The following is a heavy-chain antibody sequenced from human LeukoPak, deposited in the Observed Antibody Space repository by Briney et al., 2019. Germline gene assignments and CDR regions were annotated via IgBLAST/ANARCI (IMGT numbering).Heavy chain of an antibody. V-gene: IGHV4-59*01. CDR3: ARRYRSGWSPTFDY. J-gene: IGHJ4*02. D-gene: IGHD6-19*01. CDR2: IYNSGGGT. Sequence: PSETLSLTCTVSGGSLSTYYWGWIRQPPGKGLEWIGYIYNSGGGTNSNPSLKSRVTISEDTSKNQFSLKLSSVTAADTAVYYCARRYRSGWSPTFDYWGQGILVTVSS. CDR1: GGSLSTYY.